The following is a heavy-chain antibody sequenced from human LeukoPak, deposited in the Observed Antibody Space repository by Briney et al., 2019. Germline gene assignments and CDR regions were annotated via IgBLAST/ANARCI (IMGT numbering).Heavy chain of an antibody. D-gene: IGHD2-15*01. CDR1: AFTFSGYW. CDR2: IKQDGSEK. J-gene: IGHJ4*02. V-gene: IGHV3-7*03. Sequence: PGGSLRLSCAASAFTFSGYWMSWVRQAPGKGLEWVANIKQDGSEKSYVDSVRGRFTISRDNAKNTLYLQMNSLRAEDTAVYYCAAGWYFDYWGQGTLVTVSS. CDR3: AAGWYFDY.